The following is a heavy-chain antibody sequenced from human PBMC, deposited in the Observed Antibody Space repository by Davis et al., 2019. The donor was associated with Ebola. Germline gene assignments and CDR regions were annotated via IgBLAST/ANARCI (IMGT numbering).Heavy chain of an antibody. CDR3: ARGVYGAYFDY. V-gene: IGHV1-18*01. CDR2: ISVIDGNT. J-gene: IGHJ4*02. CDR1: GYIFTNYG. Sequence: ASVKVSCKASGYIFTNYGVSWLRQAPGQGLEWMGWISVIDGNTYYAQRFQGRVTMTRDTSINTAYMQLTRLTSDDTAVYYCARGVYGAYFDYWGQGTLVTVSS. D-gene: IGHD4-17*01.